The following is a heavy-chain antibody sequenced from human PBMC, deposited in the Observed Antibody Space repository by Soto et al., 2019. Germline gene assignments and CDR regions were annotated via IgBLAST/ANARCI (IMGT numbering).Heavy chain of an antibody. Sequence: QVSLVQSGGEVKKPGASVKVACKASGYTFSRSGFSWVRQAPGQGLEWMGWISVYNGNTHSAQRFQDRVTLTTDTSASTAYMELRSLRSDDTAVYYCARVGGALGDLDYWGQGTLVTVSS. D-gene: IGHD3-16*01. J-gene: IGHJ4*02. V-gene: IGHV1-18*04. CDR2: ISVYNGNT. CDR1: GYTFSRSG. CDR3: ARVGGALGDLDY.